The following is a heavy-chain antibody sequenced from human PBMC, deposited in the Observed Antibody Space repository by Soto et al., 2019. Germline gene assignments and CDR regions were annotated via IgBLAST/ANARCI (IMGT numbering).Heavy chain of an antibody. V-gene: IGHV3-33*01. CDR2: IWYDGGNE. CDR1: GFTFSSCC. CDR3: ARGSGNRGSARYYGMDV. Sequence: GGSLRLYCAASGFTFSSCCMHWDRQAPGKGLEWVAVIWYDGGNEYYADSVKGRFTISRDNSKNTVYLQMNSLRDEDTAVYHCARGSGNRGSARYYGMDVWGQGTTVTVSS. D-gene: IGHD3-10*01. J-gene: IGHJ6*02.